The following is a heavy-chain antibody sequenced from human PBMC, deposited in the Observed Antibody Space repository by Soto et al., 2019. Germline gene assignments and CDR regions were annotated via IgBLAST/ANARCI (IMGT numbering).Heavy chain of an antibody. V-gene: IGHV4-59*08. CDR3: ARVVISIVVWFDP. CDR2: IYHSGST. CDR1: GGSISSYY. D-gene: IGHD3-22*01. Sequence: PSETLSLTCTVSGGSISSYYWSWIRQPPGKGLEWIGKIYHSGSTNYNPSLKNRVTISVDKSNNQFSLKLSSVTAADTAVYYCARVVISIVVWFDPWGQGTLVTVSS. J-gene: IGHJ5*02.